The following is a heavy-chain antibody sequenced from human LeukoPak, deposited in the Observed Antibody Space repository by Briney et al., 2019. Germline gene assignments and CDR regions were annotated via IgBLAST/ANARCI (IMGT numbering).Heavy chain of an antibody. CDR3: ARERESYGDFDY. CDR2: IYYSGST. V-gene: IGHV4-59*01. D-gene: IGHD4-17*01. Sequence: SETLSLTCTVSGGSISSYYWSWIRQPPGKGLEWIGYIYYSGSTNYSPSLKSRVTISVDTSKNQFSLKLSSVTAADTAVYYCARERESYGDFDYWGQGTLVTVSS. J-gene: IGHJ4*02. CDR1: GGSISSYY.